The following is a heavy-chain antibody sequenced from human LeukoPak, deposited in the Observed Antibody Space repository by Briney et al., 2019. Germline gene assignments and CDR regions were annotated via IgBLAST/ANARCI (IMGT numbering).Heavy chain of an antibody. J-gene: IGHJ6*02. CDR1: GFTFSSYE. V-gene: IGHV3-48*03. CDR2: ISSSGSAI. Sequence: GGSLRLSCAASGFTFSSYEMNWVRQAPGKGLEWVSYISSSGSAIYYADSVKGRFTISRDNAKNSLYLQMSSLRAEDTAVYYYVRDRYSSGWYGMDVWGQGTTVTVSS. D-gene: IGHD6-19*01. CDR3: VRDRYSSGWYGMDV.